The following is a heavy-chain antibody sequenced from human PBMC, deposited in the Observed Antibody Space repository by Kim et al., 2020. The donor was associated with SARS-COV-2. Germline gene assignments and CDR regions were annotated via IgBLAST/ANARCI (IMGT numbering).Heavy chain of an antibody. CDR2: INAGNGNT. CDR1: GYTFTIYA. J-gene: IGHJ6*02. V-gene: IGHV1-3*01. Sequence: ASVKVSCKASGYTFTIYAMHWVRQAPGQRLEWMGWINAGNGNTKYSQKFQGRVTITRDTSASTAYMELSILRSEDTAVYYCASFTLAVAGTLHKWELPAYYYYGMDVWGQGTTVTVSS. CDR3: ASFTLAVAGTLHKWELPAYYYYGMDV. D-gene: IGHD6-19*01.